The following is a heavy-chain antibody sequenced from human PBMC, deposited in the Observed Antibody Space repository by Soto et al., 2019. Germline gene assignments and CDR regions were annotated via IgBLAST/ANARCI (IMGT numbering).Heavy chain of an antibody. CDR2: ISSRGRT. D-gene: IGHD3-16*02. CDR3: ARYRFTSTWSKFDY. Sequence: QVHLQESGPGLLKPSQTLSLYCAVSGASISSDAYHWSWIRQLPGKGLEWVGFISSRGRTYYNPSLKSRLTISADTSKSQFSLHLTSVTAADTAMYFCARYRFTSTWSKFDYWGQGTLVTVSS. CDR1: GASISSDAYH. J-gene: IGHJ4*02. V-gene: IGHV4-31*11.